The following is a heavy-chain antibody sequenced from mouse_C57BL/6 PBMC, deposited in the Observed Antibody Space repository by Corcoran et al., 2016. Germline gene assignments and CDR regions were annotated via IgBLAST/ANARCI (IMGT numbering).Heavy chain of an antibody. J-gene: IGHJ4*01. Sequence: EVQLQQSGPELVKPGASVKISCKASGYTFTDYYMNWVMQSHGKSLEWIGDINPNNGGTSYNQKFKGKATLTVDKSSSTAYMELRSLTSEDSAVYYCARGVYDGYYFYYYAMDYWGQGTSVTVSS. CDR3: ARGVYDGYYFYYYAMDY. D-gene: IGHD2-3*01. V-gene: IGHV1-26*01. CDR2: INPNNGGT. CDR1: GYTFTDYY.